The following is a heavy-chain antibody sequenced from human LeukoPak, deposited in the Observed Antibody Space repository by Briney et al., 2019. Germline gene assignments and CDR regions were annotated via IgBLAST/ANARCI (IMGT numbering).Heavy chain of an antibody. CDR2: IYSSGTT. CDR1: GGSITSYY. V-gene: IGHV4-4*07. J-gene: IGHJ4*02. D-gene: IGHD6-13*01. Sequence: SETLSLTCTVSGGSITSYYWSWLRQPAGKGLEWIGRIYSSGTTNYNPSLKSRVTMSIDTTQFSLKLSSVTAADTAVYFCACGVAAAGWLYFDYWGQGSLVTVSS. CDR3: ACGVAAAGWLYFDY.